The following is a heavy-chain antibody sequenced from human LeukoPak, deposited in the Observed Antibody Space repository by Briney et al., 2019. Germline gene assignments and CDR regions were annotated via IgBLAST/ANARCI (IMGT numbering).Heavy chain of an antibody. CDR3: TGYSSSWYYFDY. D-gene: IGHD6-13*01. CDR2: IKSKTDGGTT. J-gene: IGHJ4*02. Sequence: WIRQPPGKGLEWVGRIKSKTDGGTTDYAAPVKGRFTISRDDSKNTLYLQMNSLKTEDTAVYYCTGYSSSWYYFDYWGQGTLVTVSS. V-gene: IGHV3-15*01.